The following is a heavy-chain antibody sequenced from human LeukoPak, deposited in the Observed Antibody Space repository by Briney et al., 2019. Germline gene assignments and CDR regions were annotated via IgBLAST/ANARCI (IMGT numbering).Heavy chain of an antibody. D-gene: IGHD3-16*01. V-gene: IGHV4-34*01. CDR1: GGSFSGYY. CDR2: INHSGST. Sequence: SETLSLTCAVYGGSFSGYYWSWIRQPPGKGLEWIGEINHSGSTNYNPSLKNRVTISVDTPKNQFSLKLSSVTAADTAVYYCARDEGPSAVWYYFDYWGQGTLVTVSS. CDR3: ARDEGPSAVWYYFDY. J-gene: IGHJ4*02.